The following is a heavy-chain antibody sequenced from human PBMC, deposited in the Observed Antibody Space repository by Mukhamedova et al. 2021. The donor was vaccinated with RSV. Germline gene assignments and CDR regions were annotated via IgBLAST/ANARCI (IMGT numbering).Heavy chain of an antibody. V-gene: IGHV1-18*01. J-gene: IGHJ4*02. D-gene: IGHD6-13*01. Sequence: LQGRVTMTTDTSTSTAYMELRSLRSDDTAVYYCASSRSSWYLPFDYWGQGTLVTVSS. CDR3: ASSRSSWYLPFDY.